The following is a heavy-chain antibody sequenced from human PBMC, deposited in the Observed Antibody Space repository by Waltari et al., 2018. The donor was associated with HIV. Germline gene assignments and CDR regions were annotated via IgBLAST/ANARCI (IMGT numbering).Heavy chain of an antibody. CDR1: GFNFSSYG. CDR2: ISYDGSNK. CDR3: AKDRHGVTIYGMDV. D-gene: IGHD4-17*01. V-gene: IGHV3-30*18. Sequence: QVQLVESGGGVVQPGRSLRLSCAASGFNFSSYGMHWVRQAPGKGLEWVVVISYDGSNKYYADSVKGRFTISRDNSKNTLYLQMNSLRAEDTAVYYCAKDRHGVTIYGMDVWGQGTTVTVSS. J-gene: IGHJ6*02.